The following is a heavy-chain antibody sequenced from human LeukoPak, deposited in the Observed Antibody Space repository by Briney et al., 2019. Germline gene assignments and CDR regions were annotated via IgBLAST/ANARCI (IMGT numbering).Heavy chain of an antibody. J-gene: IGHJ2*01. CDR1: GGSISSSSYY. D-gene: IGHD3-10*01. CDR2: IYYSGST. Sequence: SETLSLTCTVSGGSISSSSYYWGWIRPPPGKGLEWIGSIYYSGSTYYNPSLKSRVTISVDTSKNQFSLKLSSVTAADTAVYYCARSYGSGTYSWYFDLWGRGTLVTVSS. CDR3: ARSYGSGTYSWYFDL. V-gene: IGHV4-39*01.